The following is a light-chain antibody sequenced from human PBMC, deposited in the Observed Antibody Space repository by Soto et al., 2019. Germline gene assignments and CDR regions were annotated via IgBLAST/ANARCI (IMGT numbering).Light chain of an antibody. CDR3: QQYGSSPYT. CDR2: DAS. Sequence: EIVLTQSPGTLSLSPRERATLSCRASQSVSSNFLAWYQQKPGQAPRLLIYDASSRATGIPDRFSGSGSGTDFTLIISRLEPEDFAVYYCQQYGSSPYTFGQGTKLEIK. J-gene: IGKJ2*01. V-gene: IGKV3-20*01. CDR1: QSVSSNF.